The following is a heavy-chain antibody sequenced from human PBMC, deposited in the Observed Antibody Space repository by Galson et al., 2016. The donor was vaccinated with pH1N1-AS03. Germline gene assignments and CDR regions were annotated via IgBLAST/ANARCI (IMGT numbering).Heavy chain of an antibody. CDR1: GFTFRSYW. CDR2: IKQDGSEN. CDR3: ARIKGGGNSDGFDI. J-gene: IGHJ3*02. D-gene: IGHD4-23*01. V-gene: IGHV3-7*01. Sequence: SLRLSCAASGFTFRSYWMTWVRQAPGKGLEWVANIKQDGSENYSLDSVKGRFTISRDSVENSVYLQLNSLKVEDTAMYYCARIKGGGNSDGFDIWGLGTKVIVSS.